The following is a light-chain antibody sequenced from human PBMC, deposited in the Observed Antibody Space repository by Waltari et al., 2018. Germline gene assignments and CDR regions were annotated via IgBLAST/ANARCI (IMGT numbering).Light chain of an antibody. CDR3: CSYAGSNSWV. Sequence: QPALTQPASVSGFPGQSITISCSGTGSDVGSYSLVSWYQKQPGKAPKLIIYEGSERPSGASSRFSGAKSGDTASLTISGLQPEDEADYYCCSYAGSNSWVFGGGTKLTVL. CDR1: GSDVGSYSL. CDR2: EGS. V-gene: IGLV2-23*01. J-gene: IGLJ3*02.